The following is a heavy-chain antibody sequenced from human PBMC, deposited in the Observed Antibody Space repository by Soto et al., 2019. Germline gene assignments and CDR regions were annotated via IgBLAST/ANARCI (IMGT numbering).Heavy chain of an antibody. Sequence: EVQLLESGGGLVQPGGSLRLSCAASGFTFSSYAMSWVRQAPGKGLEWVSAISGSGGSTYYADSVKGRFTISRDNSKNTLYLQMNSLRAEDTAVYYCAKPSPPWFGELGELDYWGQGTLVTVSS. CDR3: AKPSPPWFGELGELDY. D-gene: IGHD3-10*01. J-gene: IGHJ4*02. V-gene: IGHV3-23*01. CDR1: GFTFSSYA. CDR2: ISGSGGST.